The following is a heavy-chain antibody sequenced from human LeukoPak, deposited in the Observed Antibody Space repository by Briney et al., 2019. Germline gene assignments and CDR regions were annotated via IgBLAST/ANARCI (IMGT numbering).Heavy chain of an antibody. CDR3: AAGIIWPGAFDI. D-gene: IGHD3-10*01. J-gene: IGHJ3*02. V-gene: IGHV4-59*01. CDR1: GGSISSYY. CDR2: IHYSGST. Sequence: SETLSLTCTVSGGSISSYYWSWIRQPPGKGLEWIGCIHYSGSTNYNPSLKSRVTTSVDTSKNQFSLKLSSVTAADTAVYYCAAGIIWPGAFDIWGQGTMVTVSS.